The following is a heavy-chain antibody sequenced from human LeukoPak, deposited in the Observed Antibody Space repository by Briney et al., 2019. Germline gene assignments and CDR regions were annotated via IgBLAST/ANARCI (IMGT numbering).Heavy chain of an antibody. CDR3: ARVRRRQWLGDFDY. V-gene: IGHV4-34*01. Sequence: SETLSLTCAVYGGSFSGYYWSWIRQPSGKGLEWIGEINHSGSTNYNPSLKSRVTLSVDTSKNQFSLKLSSVTAADTAVYYCARVRRRQWLGDFDYWGQGTLVTVSS. J-gene: IGHJ4*02. D-gene: IGHD6-19*01. CDR1: GGSFSGYY. CDR2: INHSGST.